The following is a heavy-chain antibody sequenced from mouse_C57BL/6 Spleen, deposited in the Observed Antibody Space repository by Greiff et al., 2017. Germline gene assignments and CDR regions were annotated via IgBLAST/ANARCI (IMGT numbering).Heavy chain of an antibody. J-gene: IGHJ3*01. CDR2: ISGGGGNT. CDR1: GFTFSSYT. D-gene: IGHD1-1*01. CDR3: ARHYYGSSSPWFAY. V-gene: IGHV5-9*01. Sequence: DVKLVESGGGLVKPGGSLKLSCAASGFTFSSYTMSWVRQTPEKRLEWVATISGGGGNTYYPDSVKGRFTISRDNAKNTLYLQMSSLRSEDTALYYCARHYYGSSSPWFAYWGQGTLVTVSA.